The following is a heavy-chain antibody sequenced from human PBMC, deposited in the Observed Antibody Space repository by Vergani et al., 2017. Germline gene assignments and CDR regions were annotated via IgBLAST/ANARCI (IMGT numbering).Heavy chain of an antibody. CDR1: GGSFSGYY. Sequence: QVQLQQWGAGLLKPSETLSLTCAVYGGSFSGYYWSWIRQPPGKGLEWIGEINQSGSTNYNPSLKSRVTISVDTSKNKFSLKLSSVTAADTAVYYCARGSATTPQGVVPAAILGRNYDFDYWGQGTLVTVSS. V-gene: IGHV4-34*01. CDR3: ARGSATTPQGVVPAAILGRNYDFDY. D-gene: IGHD2-2*01. J-gene: IGHJ4*02. CDR2: INQSGST.